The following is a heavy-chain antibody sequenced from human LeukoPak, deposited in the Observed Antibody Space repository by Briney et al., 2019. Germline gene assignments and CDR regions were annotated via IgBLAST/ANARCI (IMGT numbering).Heavy chain of an antibody. V-gene: IGHV3-74*01. J-gene: IGHJ3*02. D-gene: IGHD2-15*01. CDR2: ISSDGTST. CDR3: ASPGWSDALDM. Sequence: GGSLRLSCAASGFTFRSYGMHWVRQAPGKGLVWVSRISSDGTSTTYADSVKGRFTISRDNAKNTLYLQLDSLRAEDTAIYYCASPGWSDALDMWGQGTRVSVSS. CDR1: GFTFRSYG.